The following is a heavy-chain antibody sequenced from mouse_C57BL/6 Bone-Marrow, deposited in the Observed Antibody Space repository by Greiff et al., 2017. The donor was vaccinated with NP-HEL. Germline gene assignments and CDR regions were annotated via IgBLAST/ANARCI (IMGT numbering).Heavy chain of an antibody. CDR1: GFSFNTYA. Sequence: GGGLVQPKGSLKLSCAASGFSFNTYAMNWVRQAPGKGLEWVARIRSKSNNYATYYADSVKDRFTISRDDSESMLYLQMNNLITEDTAMYYCVITTVVAKGGYFDYWGQGTTLTVSS. D-gene: IGHD1-1*01. CDR3: VITTVVAKGGYFDY. V-gene: IGHV10-1*01. J-gene: IGHJ2*01. CDR2: IRSKSNNYAT.